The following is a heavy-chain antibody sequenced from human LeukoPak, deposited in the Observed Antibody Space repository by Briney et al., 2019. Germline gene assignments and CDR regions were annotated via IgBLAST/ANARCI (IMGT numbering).Heavy chain of an antibody. CDR1: GFTFSSYA. CDR2: ISYDGSNN. CDR3: ARGSYSSSWKTFDY. Sequence: GRSLRLSCAASGFTFSSYAMHWVRQAPGKGLEWVALISYDGSNNDYADSVKGRFTISRDNSKNTLYLQMNSLRADDTAMYYCARGSYSSSWKTFDYWGQGTLVTVSS. V-gene: IGHV3-30*04. J-gene: IGHJ4*02. D-gene: IGHD6-13*01.